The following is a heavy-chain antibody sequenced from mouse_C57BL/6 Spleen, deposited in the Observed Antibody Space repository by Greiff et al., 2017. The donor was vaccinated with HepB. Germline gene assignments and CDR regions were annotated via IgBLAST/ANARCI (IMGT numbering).Heavy chain of an antibody. V-gene: IGHV1-69*01. Sequence: QVQLKESGAELVMPGASVKLSCKASGYTFTSYWMHWVKQRPGQGLEWIGEIDPSDSCTNYKQKFKGKSTLTVDKSSSTAYMQLSSLTSEDSAVYFCARISTTVVRDVDVWGTGTTVTVSS. CDR1: GYTFTSYW. CDR3: ARISTTVVRDVDV. J-gene: IGHJ1*03. CDR2: IDPSDSCT. D-gene: IGHD1-1*01.